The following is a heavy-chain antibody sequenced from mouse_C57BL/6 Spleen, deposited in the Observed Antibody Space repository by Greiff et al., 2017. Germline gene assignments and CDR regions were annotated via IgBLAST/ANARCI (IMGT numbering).Heavy chain of an antibody. CDR3: ARGSGYDFDY. D-gene: IGHD3-2*02. CDR2: IYPSVSET. CDR1: GYTFTSYW. Sequence: QVQLQQPGAELVRPGSSVKLSCKASGYTFTSYWMHWVKQRPIQGLEWIGNIYPSVSETHYNQKFKDKATLAVDKSSSSAYMQLSSLTSEDSAVYCWARGSGYDFDYWGQGTTLTVSS. V-gene: IGHV1-52*01. J-gene: IGHJ2*01.